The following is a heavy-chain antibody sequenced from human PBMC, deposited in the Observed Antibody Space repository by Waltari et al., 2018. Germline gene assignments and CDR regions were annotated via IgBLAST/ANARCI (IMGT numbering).Heavy chain of an antibody. CDR2: INHSGST. Sequence: QLQLQQRGAGLLKPTETLSITCSVYGGTISGYYWSWIRQPPGKGLEWIGEINHSGSTNYNPSLKSRVTISVDTSKIQFSLNLSSVTAADTAVYYCARTFLTGLDYWGQGTLVTVSS. CDR3: ARTFLTGLDY. J-gene: IGHJ4*02. D-gene: IGHD3-3*02. CDR1: GGTISGYY. V-gene: IGHV4-34*01.